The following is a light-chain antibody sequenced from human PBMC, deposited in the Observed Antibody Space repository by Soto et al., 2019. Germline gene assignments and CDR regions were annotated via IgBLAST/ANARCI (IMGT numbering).Light chain of an antibody. J-gene: IGKJ1*01. CDR2: AAS. Sequence: DIQMTQSPSSLSVSIGDRVSITCRASQGISRFLAWYQQKPGKVAKLLIYAASTLQSGVPSRFSGRGSGTDFTLTISSLQPEDVATYYCQKYDSALWTFGQETKVEIK. CDR3: QKYDSALWT. V-gene: IGKV1-27*01. CDR1: QGISRF.